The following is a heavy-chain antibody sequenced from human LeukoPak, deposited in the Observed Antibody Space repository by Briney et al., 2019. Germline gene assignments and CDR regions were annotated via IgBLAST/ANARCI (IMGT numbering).Heavy chain of an antibody. Sequence: SEALSLTCTVSGGSISSSNYYWGWIRQPPGKGLEWIGSIYYSGSTYYNPSLKSRVTISVDTSKNQFSLKLSSVTAADTAVYYCARLIVHSSGWYNEDAFYFDYWGQGTLVTVSS. CDR1: GGSISSSNYY. J-gene: IGHJ4*02. CDR2: IYYSGST. CDR3: ARLIVHSSGWYNEDAFYFDY. V-gene: IGHV4-39*07. D-gene: IGHD6-19*01.